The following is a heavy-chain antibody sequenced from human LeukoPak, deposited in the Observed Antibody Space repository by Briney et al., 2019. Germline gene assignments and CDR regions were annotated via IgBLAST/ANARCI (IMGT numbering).Heavy chain of an antibody. CDR3: ARGEVGVGSTLFDY. CDR2: ISGSGSSK. J-gene: IGHJ4*02. CDR1: GFTFSSCG. D-gene: IGHD1-26*01. V-gene: IGHV3-48*04. Sequence: PGGSLRLSCAASGFTFSSCGMSWVRQTPGKGLEWVSYISGSGSSKYYADSVKGRFTISRDNAKNSLYLQMNSLRAEDTAVYYCARGEVGVGSTLFDYWGQGTLVTVSS.